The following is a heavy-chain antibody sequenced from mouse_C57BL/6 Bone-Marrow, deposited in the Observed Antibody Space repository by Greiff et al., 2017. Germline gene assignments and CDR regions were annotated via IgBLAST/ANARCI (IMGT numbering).Heavy chain of an antibody. CDR1: GYIFTEYT. D-gene: IGHD2-4*01. J-gene: IGHJ2*01. V-gene: IGHV1-62-2*01. Sequence: VKLMESGAELVKPGASVKLSCKASGYIFTEYTIHWVKLRSGQGLEWIGWFYPGSGSIKYNERFKDKATLTAAKSSNTVYMDLSRLTSEDSAVYFCARHERYYDYEGYFDYWGQGTTLTVSS. CDR3: ARHERYYDYEGYFDY. CDR2: FYPGSGSI.